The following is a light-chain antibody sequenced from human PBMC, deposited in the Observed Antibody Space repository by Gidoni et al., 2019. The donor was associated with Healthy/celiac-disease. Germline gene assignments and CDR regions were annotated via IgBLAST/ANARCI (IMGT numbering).Light chain of an antibody. Sequence: SYELTQRPSVSVSPGQTASITCSGENLGDKYACWYQQKPVQSPPLVISQDSTRPSVIPERFSGSTSGNTATLTPSRTQAMDEADYYCQAWDSSTVVFGGGTKLTVL. CDR2: QDS. CDR3: QAWDSSTVV. CDR1: NLGDKY. J-gene: IGLJ2*01. V-gene: IGLV3-1*01.